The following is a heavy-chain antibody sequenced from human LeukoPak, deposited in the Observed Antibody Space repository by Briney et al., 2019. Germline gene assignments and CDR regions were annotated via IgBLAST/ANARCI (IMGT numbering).Heavy chain of an antibody. CDR3: ASNYVWGSYQIHNWFDP. Sequence: SETLSLTCTVSGYSISSGYYWGWIRQPPGKGLEWIGSIYHSGSTYYNPSLKSRVTISVDTSKNQFSLKLSSVTAADTAVYYCASNYVWGSYQIHNWFDPWGQGTLVTVSS. J-gene: IGHJ5*02. D-gene: IGHD3-16*02. CDR1: GYSISSGYY. V-gene: IGHV4-38-2*02. CDR2: IYHSGST.